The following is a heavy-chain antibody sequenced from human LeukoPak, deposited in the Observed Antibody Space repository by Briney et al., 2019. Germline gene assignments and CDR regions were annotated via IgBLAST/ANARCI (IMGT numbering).Heavy chain of an antibody. V-gene: IGHV3-23*01. J-gene: IGHJ6*02. Sequence: PGGSLTLSCAASGFDFYNFALSWVRQAPGRGLEWVSVISGDGFFTTKYAASVKGRFTISRDNAKNSLYLQMNSLRAEDTAVYYCARAIAVAGYGMDVWGQGTTVTVSS. D-gene: IGHD6-19*01. CDR3: ARAIAVAGYGMDV. CDR1: GFDFYNFA. CDR2: ISGDGFFTT.